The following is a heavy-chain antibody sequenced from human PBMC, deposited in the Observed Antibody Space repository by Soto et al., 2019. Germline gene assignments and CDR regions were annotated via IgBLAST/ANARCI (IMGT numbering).Heavy chain of an antibody. CDR3: ARGRSSSVYFDS. Sequence: QVQLVESGGGLVKPGGSPRLSCAASGFTFSDYYMSWIRQAPGKGLEWVSYIILSGYTIYYADSVKGRFTISRDNAKNSLYLQMNSLRAEDTAVYYCARGRSSSVYFDSWGQGTLVTVSS. V-gene: IGHV3-11*01. CDR2: IILSGYTI. CDR1: GFTFSDYY. J-gene: IGHJ4*02. D-gene: IGHD2-2*01.